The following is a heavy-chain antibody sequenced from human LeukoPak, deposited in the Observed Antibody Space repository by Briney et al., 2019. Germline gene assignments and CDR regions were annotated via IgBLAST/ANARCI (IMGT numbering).Heavy chain of an antibody. CDR2: ISGSGGST. CDR3: AKVPPLWFGELLVFDY. D-gene: IGHD3-10*01. CDR1: GFTFSSYA. Sequence: GGSLRLSCAASGFTFSSYAMSWVRQAPGKGLEWVSAISGSGGSTYYADSVKGRFTISRDNSKNTLYLQMNSLRAEDTAAYYCAKVPPLWFGELLVFDYWGQGTLVTVSS. J-gene: IGHJ4*02. V-gene: IGHV3-23*01.